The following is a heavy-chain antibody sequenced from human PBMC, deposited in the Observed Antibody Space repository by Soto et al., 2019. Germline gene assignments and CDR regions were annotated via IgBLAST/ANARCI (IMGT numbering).Heavy chain of an antibody. CDR3: AQTEDGGRSRTPAGWFDA. CDR1: GFSLSNAGMG. Sequence: QVTLKESGPVLVKPTEPLTLTCTVSGFSLSNAGMGVSWIRQPPGKALEWLAHIFSNDERRFSTSLKNRLTITKDTSNSQVVLIMTNIDTVDTATYYCAQTEDGGRSRTPAGWFDAWGQGTLVTVSS. D-gene: IGHD2-15*01. V-gene: IGHV2-26*01. CDR2: IFSNDER. J-gene: IGHJ5*02.